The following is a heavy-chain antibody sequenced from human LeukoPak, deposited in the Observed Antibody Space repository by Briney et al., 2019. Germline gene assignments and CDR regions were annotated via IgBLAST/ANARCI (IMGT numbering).Heavy chain of an antibody. V-gene: IGHV4-59*08. J-gene: IGHJ5*02. CDR2: IYYSGST. D-gene: IGHD3-10*01. CDR1: GGSISSYY. CDR3: ARDLRLVYGSGENWFDP. Sequence: SETLSLTCTVSGGSISSYYWSWIRQPPGKGLEWMGIIYYSGSTNYNPSLKSRVTISVDTSKNQFSLKLSSVTAADTAVYYCARDLRLVYGSGENWFDPWGQGTLVTVSS.